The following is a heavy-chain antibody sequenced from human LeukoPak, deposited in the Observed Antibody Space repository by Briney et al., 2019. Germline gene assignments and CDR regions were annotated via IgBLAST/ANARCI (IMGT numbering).Heavy chain of an antibody. CDR3: AAGTGTSDFDY. V-gene: IGHV3-15*01. CDR2: IKSKTDGGTT. D-gene: IGHD1-7*01. J-gene: IGHJ4*02. Sequence: PGGSLRLSCAASGFTFSNAWMSWVRQAPGKGLEWVGRIKSKTDGGTTDYAAPVKGRFTVSRDDSKNTLYLQMNSLKTEDTAVYYCAAGTGTSDFDYWGQGTLVTVSS. CDR1: GFTFSNAW.